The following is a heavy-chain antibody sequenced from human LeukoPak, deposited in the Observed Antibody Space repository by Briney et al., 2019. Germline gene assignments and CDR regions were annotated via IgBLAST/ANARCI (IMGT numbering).Heavy chain of an antibody. CDR3: ARVVSGVTGGDY. Sequence: GETLRLSCAASGFSFSSYNMIWVRQAPGKGLECISYITPSSDTIHYADPVKGRFAVSWDNAKNSLYLQTNSLRVEDTALYYCARVVSGVTGGDYWGQGTLVSVSS. CDR1: GFSFSSYN. CDR2: ITPSSDTI. J-gene: IGHJ4*02. D-gene: IGHD3-3*01. V-gene: IGHV3-48*01.